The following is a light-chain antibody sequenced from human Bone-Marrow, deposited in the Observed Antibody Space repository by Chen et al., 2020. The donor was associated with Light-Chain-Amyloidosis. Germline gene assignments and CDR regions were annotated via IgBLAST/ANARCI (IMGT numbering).Light chain of an antibody. CDR2: SAS. Sequence: DIQMTQSPSSLSASVGDRVTINCRAGQSISDSLNWYQQKPGKVPKLLIYSASRWQTGVPSRFSGGGSGTEFTLTISSLQPEDFATYYCQQSYSLPLTVGGGTRVEIK. V-gene: IGKV1-39*01. J-gene: IGKJ4*01. CDR1: QSISDS. CDR3: QQSYSLPLT.